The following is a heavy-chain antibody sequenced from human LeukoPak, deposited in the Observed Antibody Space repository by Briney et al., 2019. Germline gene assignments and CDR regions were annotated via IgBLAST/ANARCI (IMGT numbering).Heavy chain of an antibody. CDR2: INPDSGVT. CDR3: ARQVGATRDLDP. J-gene: IGHJ5*02. V-gene: IGHV1-2*02. Sequence: GASVKVSCRASGYPFTGYYIHWVRQAPGQGLEWMGWINPDSGVTDHSQQFQGRVTMTRDTSINTAYTEVSGLRFDDTALYYCARQVGATRDLDPWGQGTLVTVSS. CDR1: GYPFTGYY. D-gene: IGHD1-26*01.